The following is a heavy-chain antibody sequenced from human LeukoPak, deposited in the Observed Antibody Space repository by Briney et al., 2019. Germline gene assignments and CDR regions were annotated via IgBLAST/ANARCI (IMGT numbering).Heavy chain of an antibody. CDR1: GFTFSSYA. D-gene: IGHD6-6*01. J-gene: IGHJ4*02. V-gene: IGHV3-48*01. CDR2: ISSGSNTI. Sequence: PGGSLRLPCAASGFTFSSYAMNCVRQAPGKGLEWVSYISSGSNTIYYADSVKGRFTISRDNAKNSLYLQMNSLRAEDTAVYYCAREYSSSSGRSFDYWGQGTLVTVSS. CDR3: AREYSSSSGRSFDY.